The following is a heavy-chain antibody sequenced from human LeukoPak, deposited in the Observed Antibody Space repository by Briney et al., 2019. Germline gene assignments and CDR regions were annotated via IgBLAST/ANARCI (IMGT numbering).Heavy chain of an antibody. CDR2: ISSSGSTI. J-gene: IGHJ6*02. V-gene: IGHV3-11*01. CDR1: GFTFSDYY. D-gene: IGHD1-26*01. CDR3: ARVNTPPFVWGSYSSYYYGMDV. Sequence: GESLRLSCAASGFTFSDYYMSWIRQAPGKGLEWVSYISSSGSTIYYADSVKGRFTISRDNAKNSLYLQMNSLRAEDTAVYYCARVNTPPFVWGSYSSYYYGMDVWGQGTTVTVSS.